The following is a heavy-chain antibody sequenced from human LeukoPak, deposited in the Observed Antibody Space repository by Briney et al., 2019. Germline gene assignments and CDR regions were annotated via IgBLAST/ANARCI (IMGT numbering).Heavy chain of an antibody. D-gene: IGHD3-10*01. CDR3: TWGRFALYYFDY. CDR1: GDSFNTYW. CDR2: IHPGDSDT. J-gene: IGHJ4*02. V-gene: IGHV5-51*01. Sequence: GGSLKISCKGSGDSFNTYWIGWVRQKPGRGQEWMGIIHPGDSDTRYSPSFQGQVTISADKSIRTAYLQWSSLKASDTAMYYCTWGRFALYYFDYWGQGTLVTVSS.